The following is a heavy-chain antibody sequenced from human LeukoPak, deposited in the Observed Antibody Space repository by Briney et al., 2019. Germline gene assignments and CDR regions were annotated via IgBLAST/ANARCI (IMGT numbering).Heavy chain of an antibody. CDR3: VRGTRTPDL. CDR2: IYTSGST. CDR1: GGSISSYY. J-gene: IGHJ4*02. V-gene: IGHV4-4*07. D-gene: IGHD1-14*01. Sequence: PSETLSLTCTVSGGSISSYYWSWIRQPAGKGLEWIGRIYTSGSTNYNPSLKSRVTVSIGASKNQFSLRLTSVTAADTAVYYCVRGTRTPDLWGQGILVTVSS.